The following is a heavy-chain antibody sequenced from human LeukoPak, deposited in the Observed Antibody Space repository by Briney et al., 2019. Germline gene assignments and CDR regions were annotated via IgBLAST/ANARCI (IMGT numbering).Heavy chain of an antibody. D-gene: IGHD6-13*01. Sequence: PSETLSLTCTVSGGSISSYYWSWIRQPPGKGLEWIGYIYYSGSTNYNPSLKSRVTISVDTSKNQFSLKLSSVTAADTAVYYCARQRRSIAAAGPFDYWGQGTLVTVSS. CDR1: GGSISSYY. V-gene: IGHV4-59*08. J-gene: IGHJ4*02. CDR2: IYYSGST. CDR3: ARQRRSIAAAGPFDY.